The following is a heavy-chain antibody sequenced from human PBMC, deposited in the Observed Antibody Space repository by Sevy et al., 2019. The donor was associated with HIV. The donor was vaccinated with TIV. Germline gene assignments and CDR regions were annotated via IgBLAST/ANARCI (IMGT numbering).Heavy chain of an antibody. D-gene: IGHD3-22*01. J-gene: IGHJ3*02. V-gene: IGHV3-23*01. CDR1: GFTFSSYA. CDR3: AGARYDSSGSFDAFDI. CDR2: IFRSGDVT. Sequence: GGSLRLSCTASGFTFSSYAMNWVRQAPGKGLEWVSTIFRSGDVTYYADSVKGRFHISRDNSRNTLYLQMNSLRAEDTAVYYCAGARYDSSGSFDAFDIWGQGTMVTVSS.